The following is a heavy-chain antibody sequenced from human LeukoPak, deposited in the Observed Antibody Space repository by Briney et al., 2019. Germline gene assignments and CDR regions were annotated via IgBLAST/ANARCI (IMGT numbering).Heavy chain of an antibody. Sequence: GGSLRLSCTASGFTFSSYAMNRVRQAPGKGLEWVSGLSGSGGSTYYADSVKGRFTISRDNSKNTLYLQMNSLRVEDTAVYYCAKAYTSGWYFCFDYWGQGALVTVSS. V-gene: IGHV3-23*01. CDR1: GFTFSSYA. J-gene: IGHJ4*02. CDR2: LSGSGGST. D-gene: IGHD6-19*01. CDR3: AKAYTSGWYFCFDY.